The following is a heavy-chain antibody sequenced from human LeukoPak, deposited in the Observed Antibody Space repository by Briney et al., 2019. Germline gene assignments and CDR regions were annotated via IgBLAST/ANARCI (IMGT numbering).Heavy chain of an antibody. CDR1: GFTFSYYW. CDR3: ARIGGSGSYYSYYYYYYYVDV. Sequence: GGSLRLSCAASGFTFSYYWMSWVRQAPGKGLEWVANIKQDGSEKYYVDSVKGRFTISRDNAKNSLYLQMNSLRAEDTAVYYCARIGGSGSYYSYYYYYYYVDVWGKGTTVTVSS. CDR2: IKQDGSEK. V-gene: IGHV3-7*01. J-gene: IGHJ6*03. D-gene: IGHD3-10*01.